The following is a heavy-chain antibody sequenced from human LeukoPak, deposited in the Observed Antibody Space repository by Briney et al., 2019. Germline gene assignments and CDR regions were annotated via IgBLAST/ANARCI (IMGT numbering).Heavy chain of an antibody. CDR3: ANVDSSGYYYRRTDAFDI. Sequence: PGGSLRLSCAVSGFTVSSNYMTWVRQAPGKGLEWVSHIYGGTYTYYADSVKGRFTISRDNSKNTLYLQMNSLRAEDTAVYYCANVDSSGYYYRRTDAFDIWGQGTMVTVSS. CDR2: IYGGTYT. V-gene: IGHV3-66*02. J-gene: IGHJ3*02. D-gene: IGHD3-22*01. CDR1: GFTVSSNY.